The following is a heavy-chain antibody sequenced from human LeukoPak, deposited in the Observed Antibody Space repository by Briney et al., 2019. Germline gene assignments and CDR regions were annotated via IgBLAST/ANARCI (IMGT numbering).Heavy chain of an antibody. Sequence: ASVKVSCKASGGTFSSYAISWVRQAPGQGLEWMGGIIPIFGTANYAQKFQGRVTITADESTSTAYMELSSLRSEDTAVYYCARDQGGSSGWHNWFDPWGQGTLVTVSS. CDR1: GGTFSSYA. V-gene: IGHV1-69*13. D-gene: IGHD6-19*01. CDR3: ARDQGGSSGWHNWFDP. J-gene: IGHJ5*02. CDR2: IIPIFGTA.